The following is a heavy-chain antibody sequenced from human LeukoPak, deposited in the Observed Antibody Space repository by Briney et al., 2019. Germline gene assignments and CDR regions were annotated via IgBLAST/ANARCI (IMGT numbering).Heavy chain of an antibody. CDR2: INHSGST. D-gene: IGHD6-13*01. V-gene: IGHV4-34*01. J-gene: IGHJ6*02. Sequence: SETLSLTCAVYGGSFSGYYWSWIRQPPGKGLEWIGEINHSGSTNYNPSLKSRVTMSVDTSKNQFSLKLSSVTAADTAVYYCARDRVAAAGRYYYYGMDVWGQGTTVTVSS. CDR1: GGSFSGYY. CDR3: ARDRVAAAGRYYYYGMDV.